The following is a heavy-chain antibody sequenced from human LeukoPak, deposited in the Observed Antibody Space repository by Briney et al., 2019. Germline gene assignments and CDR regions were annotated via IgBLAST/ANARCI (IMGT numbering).Heavy chain of an antibody. D-gene: IGHD3-10*01. CDR1: GFTFGSYA. CDR2: ISGSGGST. CDR3: AKHYYGSGSYYDAFDI. Sequence: PGGSLRLSCAASGFTFGSYAMSWVRQAPGKGLEWVSAISGSGGSTYYADSVKGRFTISRDNSKNTLYLQMNSLRAEDTAVYYCAKHYYGSGSYYDAFDIWGQGTMVTVSS. V-gene: IGHV3-23*01. J-gene: IGHJ3*02.